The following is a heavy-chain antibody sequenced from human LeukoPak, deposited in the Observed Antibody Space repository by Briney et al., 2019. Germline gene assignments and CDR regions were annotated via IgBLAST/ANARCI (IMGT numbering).Heavy chain of an antibody. J-gene: IGHJ4*02. D-gene: IGHD6-13*01. Sequence: SETLSLTCTVSGGSISSYYWSWIRQPAGKGLEWIGRIYTSGSTNYNPSLKSRVTMSVDTSKNQFSLKLSSVTAADTAVYYCARDKYIGSSPPFDYWGQGTLVTVSS. CDR2: IYTSGST. V-gene: IGHV4-4*07. CDR3: ARDKYIGSSPPFDY. CDR1: GGSISSYY.